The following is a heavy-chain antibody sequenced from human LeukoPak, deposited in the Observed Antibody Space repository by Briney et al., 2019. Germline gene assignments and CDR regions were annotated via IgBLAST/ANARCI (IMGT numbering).Heavy chain of an antibody. CDR1: DFTSSFYW. D-gene: IGHD6-13*01. CDR2: ILPDGSQK. Sequence: PGGSLRLSCVASDFTSSFYWMTWVRQAPGKGLEWVANILPDGSQKYYVDSVKGRFTISRDNPKNSLYLQINSLRAEDTAVYYCGRLAHNTWYAIDYWGQGTLVTVSS. V-gene: IGHV3-7*01. J-gene: IGHJ4*02. CDR3: GRLAHNTWYAIDY.